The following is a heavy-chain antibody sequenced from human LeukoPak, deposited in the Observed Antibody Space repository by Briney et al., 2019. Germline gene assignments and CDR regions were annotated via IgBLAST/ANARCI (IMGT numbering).Heavy chain of an antibody. CDR3: ARVRGWESITNDY. J-gene: IGHJ4*02. V-gene: IGHV3-23*01. CDR1: GFTFDDYA. Sequence: GRSLRLSCAASGFTFDDYAMHWVRQAPGKGLEWVSGISPSGDITYYTDSVQGRFTISRDNSKNMMYVQMNSLRAEDTAVYYCARVRGWESITNDYWGQGTLVTVSS. D-gene: IGHD3-10*01. CDR2: ISPSGDIT.